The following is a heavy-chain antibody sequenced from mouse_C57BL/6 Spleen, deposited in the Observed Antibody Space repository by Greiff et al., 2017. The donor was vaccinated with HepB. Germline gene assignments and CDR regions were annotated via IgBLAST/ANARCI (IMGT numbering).Heavy chain of an antibody. J-gene: IGHJ2*01. CDR3: RRGAYYDYDEVY. D-gene: IGHD2-4*01. V-gene: IGHV1-83*01. Sequence: QQLRKCLECSGENYPRSGNTYYNEKFKGQATLTADTSSSTAYMQLSSLTSEDSAVYFCARRGAYYDYDEVYWGQGTTLTVSS. CDR2: YPRSGNTY.